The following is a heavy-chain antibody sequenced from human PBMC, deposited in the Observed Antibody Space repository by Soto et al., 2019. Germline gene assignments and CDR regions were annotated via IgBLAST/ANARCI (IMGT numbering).Heavy chain of an antibody. J-gene: IGHJ4*02. Sequence: PGESLKISCKGSGYSFTSYWIGWVRQMPGKGLEWMWIIYPCDSDTRYSPSFQGQVTISADKSISTAYLQWSSLKTSDTAMYYCARPAIRHHIGSRWYIIAYWGQGTLVTVSS. CDR2: IYPCDSDT. D-gene: IGHD6-13*01. V-gene: IGHV5-51*01. CDR3: ARPAIRHHIGSRWYIIAY. CDR1: GYSFTSYW.